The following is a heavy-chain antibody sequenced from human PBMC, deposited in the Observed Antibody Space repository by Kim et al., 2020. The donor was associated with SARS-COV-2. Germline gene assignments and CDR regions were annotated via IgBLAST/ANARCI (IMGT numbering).Heavy chain of an antibody. J-gene: IGHJ4*02. CDR2: IKSKTDGGTT. V-gene: IGHV3-15*01. CDR1: GFTFSNAW. Sequence: GGSLRLSCAASGFTFSNAWMSWVRQAPGKGLEWVGRIKSKTDGGTTDYAAPVKGRFTISRDDSKNTLYLQMNSLKTEDTAVYYCTTGTVIGSYGFSFDYWGQGTLVTVSS. D-gene: IGHD5-18*01. CDR3: TTGTVIGSYGFSFDY.